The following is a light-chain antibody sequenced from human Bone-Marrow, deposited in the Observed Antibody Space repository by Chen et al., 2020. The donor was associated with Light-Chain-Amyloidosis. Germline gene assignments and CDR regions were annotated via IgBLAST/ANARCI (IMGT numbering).Light chain of an antibody. V-gene: IGLV3-21*02. CDR1: NIGSTS. CDR3: QVWDRSSDRPV. Sequence: SYVLTQPSSVSVAPGQTAQIARGGNNIGSTSVHWYQQTPGQAPLLVVYDDSDRPSGIPERLSGSNSGNTATLTISRVEAGDEADYYCQVWDRSSDRPVFGGGTKLTVL. CDR2: DDS. J-gene: IGLJ3*02.